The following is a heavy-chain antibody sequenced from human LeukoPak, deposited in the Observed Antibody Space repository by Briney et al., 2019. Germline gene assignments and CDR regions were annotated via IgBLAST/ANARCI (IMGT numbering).Heavy chain of an antibody. Sequence: SETLSLTCTVSGGSISSSGYYWGWIRQPPGKGLEWIGSIYYSGSTYYNPSLKSRVTISVDKSKNQFSLKLSSVTAADTAVYYCARLVVVPAAPPDYYYYGMDVWGQGTTVTVSS. CDR1: GGSISSSGYY. J-gene: IGHJ6*02. CDR2: IYYSGST. V-gene: IGHV4-39*07. D-gene: IGHD2-2*01. CDR3: ARLVVVPAAPPDYYYYGMDV.